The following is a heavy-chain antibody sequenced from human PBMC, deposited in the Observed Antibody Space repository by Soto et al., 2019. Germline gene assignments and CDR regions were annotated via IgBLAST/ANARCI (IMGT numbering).Heavy chain of an antibody. J-gene: IGHJ5*01. V-gene: IGHV1-18*01. D-gene: IGHD1-1*01. Sequence: ASVKVSCKASGGTFSSYTISWVRQAPGQGLEWMGWISVFNGYAHYAQKFQGRVIMTADTFTNTAYMELRGLRSDDTAMYYCSKNGTTWFASWGQGSPVTVPQ. CDR1: GGTFSSYT. CDR2: ISVFNGYA. CDR3: SKNGTTWFAS.